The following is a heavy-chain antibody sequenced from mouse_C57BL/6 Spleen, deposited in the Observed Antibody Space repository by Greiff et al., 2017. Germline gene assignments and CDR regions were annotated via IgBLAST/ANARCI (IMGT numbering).Heavy chain of an antibody. J-gene: IGHJ4*01. V-gene: IGHV1-55*01. CDR1: GYTFTSYW. CDR2: LYPGSGST. D-gene: IGHD1-1*01. CDR3: ARESYYCCSSYAMDY. Sequence: QVQLKQPGAELVKPGASVKMSCKASGYTFTSYWITWVKQRPGQGLEWIGDLYPGSGSTNYNEKFKSKATLTVDTSSSTAYMQLSSLSSEDSAVYYCARESYYCCSSYAMDYWGQGTSVTVSS.